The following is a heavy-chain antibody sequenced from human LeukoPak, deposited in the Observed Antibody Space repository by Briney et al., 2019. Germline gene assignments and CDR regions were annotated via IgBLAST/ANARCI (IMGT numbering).Heavy chain of an antibody. CDR1: GGSISSSHYY. CDR3: ARQISDYYYYYIDV. Sequence: PSETLSLTCTVSGGSISSSHYYWGWIRQTPGKGLEWIGTIYYSGTTYHNPSLESRATISEDTSKNQFSLTLRSVTAADTAVYYCARQISDYYYYYIDVWGKGTTVTASS. J-gene: IGHJ6*03. CDR2: IYYSGTT. D-gene: IGHD3-10*01. V-gene: IGHV4-39*01.